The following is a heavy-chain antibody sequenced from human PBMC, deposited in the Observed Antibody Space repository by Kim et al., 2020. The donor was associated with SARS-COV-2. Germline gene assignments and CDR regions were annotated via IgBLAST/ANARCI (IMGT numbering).Heavy chain of an antibody. Sequence: GGSLRLSCAASGFTFNSYWMQWVRQAPGKGLVWVSRINSEGSTTRYAGSVKGRFSISGDNAKNILYLQMNSLRAEDTAVYFCARDPTYCSGGSCYSNGFDPWGQGTLVTVSS. V-gene: IGHV3-74*01. J-gene: IGHJ5*02. CDR1: GFTFNSYW. CDR2: INSEGSTT. D-gene: IGHD2-15*01. CDR3: ARDPTYCSGGSCYSNGFDP.